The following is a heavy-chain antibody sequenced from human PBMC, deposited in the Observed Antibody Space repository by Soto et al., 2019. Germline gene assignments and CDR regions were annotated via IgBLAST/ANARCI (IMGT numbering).Heavy chain of an antibody. D-gene: IGHD6-6*01. CDR3: ARDQSDSSSSFVTRYFDL. V-gene: IGHV3-7*01. CDR2: IKQDGSEK. Sequence: GGSLRLSCAASGFTFSSYWMSWVRQAPGKGLEWVANIKQDGSEKYYVDSVKGRFTISRDNAKNSLYLQMNSLRAEDTAVYYCARDQSDSSSSFVTRYFDLWGRGTLVTVSS. J-gene: IGHJ2*01. CDR1: GFTFSSYW.